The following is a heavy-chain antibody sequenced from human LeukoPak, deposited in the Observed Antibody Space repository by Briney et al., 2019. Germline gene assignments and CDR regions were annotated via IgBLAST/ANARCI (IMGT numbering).Heavy chain of an antibody. J-gene: IGHJ4*02. CDR2: IYGTRST. CDR3: ARYDSRGSASTRFDY. CDR1: GYPLGKNYY. V-gene: IGHV4-38-2*01. Sequence: SETLSLTCAVSGYPLGKNYYWGWIRQPPGKGLEWIGRIYGTRSTSYNPSLTNRVTMSVDTSRNHFSLQLTSVTAADTAVYYCARYDSRGSASTRFDYWGQGILVTISS. D-gene: IGHD3-16*01.